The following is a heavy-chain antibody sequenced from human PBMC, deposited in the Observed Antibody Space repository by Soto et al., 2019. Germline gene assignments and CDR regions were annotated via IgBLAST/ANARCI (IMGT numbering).Heavy chain of an antibody. D-gene: IGHD3-10*01. Sequence: QLHLHESGPGLVKPSETLSLSCSVSGDSITRSGFYWAWIPRPPGKELEWIGSMYHTGSNYYKPSVESRLTMSVDTSKSQFSLRLTSLTAADAGVYFCARVRGGDTHVFDFWGQGARVTVSS. CDR2: MYHTGSN. V-gene: IGHV4-39*01. CDR3: ARVRGGDTHVFDF. CDR1: GDSITRSGFY. J-gene: IGHJ4*02.